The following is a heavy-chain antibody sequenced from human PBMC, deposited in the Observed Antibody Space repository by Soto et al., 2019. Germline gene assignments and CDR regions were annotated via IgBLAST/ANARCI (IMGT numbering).Heavy chain of an antibody. CDR2: ISSSSSTI. D-gene: IGHD2-2*01. CDR3: ARGSSGVVVVPAATDY. Sequence: GGSLRLSCAASGFTFSSYSMNWVRQAPGKGLEWVSYISSSSSTIYYADSVKGRFTISRDNAKNSLYLQMNSLRAEDTAVYYCARGSSGVVVVPAATDYWGQGTLVTVSS. V-gene: IGHV3-48*01. CDR1: GFTFSSYS. J-gene: IGHJ4*02.